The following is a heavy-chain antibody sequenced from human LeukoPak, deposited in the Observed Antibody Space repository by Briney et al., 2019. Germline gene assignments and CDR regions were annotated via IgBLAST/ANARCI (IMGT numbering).Heavy chain of an antibody. CDR2: ISYDGSNK. J-gene: IGHJ4*02. V-gene: IGHV3-30*03. CDR1: GFTFSSYS. D-gene: IGHD6-25*01. CDR3: ARERLQSFDY. Sequence: GGSLRLSCAASGFTFSSYSMNWVRQAPGKGLEWVAVISYDGSNKYYADSVKGRFTISRDNSKNTLYLQMNSLRAEDTAVYYCARERLQSFDYWGQGTLVTVSS.